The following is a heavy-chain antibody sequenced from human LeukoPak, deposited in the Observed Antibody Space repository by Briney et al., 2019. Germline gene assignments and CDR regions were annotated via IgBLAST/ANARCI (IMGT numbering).Heavy chain of an antibody. CDR2: IYYSGST. J-gene: IGHJ6*03. CDR1: VDSVSSGDYF. D-gene: IGHD6-6*01. V-gene: IGHV4-61*08. Sequence: SETLSLTCTVSVDSVSSGDYFWSWIRQPPGKGLEWIGYIYYSGSTNYNPSLKSRVTISVDTSTNQFSLKLSSVTAADTAVYYCARTSIAARLGYYYMDVWGKGTTVTVSS. CDR3: ARTSIAARLGYYYMDV.